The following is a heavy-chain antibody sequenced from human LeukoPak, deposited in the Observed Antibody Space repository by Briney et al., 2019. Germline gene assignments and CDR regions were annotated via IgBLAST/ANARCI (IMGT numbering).Heavy chain of an antibody. D-gene: IGHD4-17*01. Sequence: SETLSLTCTVSGGSISSYYWSWIRQPPGKGLEWIGYIYYSGSTNYNPSLKSRVTISVDTSKNQFSLKLSSVTAADTAVYYCARRGYGENFDYWGQGTLVTVSS. V-gene: IGHV4-59*08. J-gene: IGHJ4*02. CDR3: ARRGYGENFDY. CDR2: IYYSGST. CDR1: GGSISSYY.